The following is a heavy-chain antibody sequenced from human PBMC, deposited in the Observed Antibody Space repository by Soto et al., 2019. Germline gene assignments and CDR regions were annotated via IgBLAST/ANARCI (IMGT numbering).Heavy chain of an antibody. Sequence: QVQLVESGGGVVQPGRCLRLSCAASGFTFSSYAMHWVRQAPGKGLEWVAVISYDGSNKYYADSVKGRFTIYRDNSKNTLSLQMNSLRAEDTAVYYCARGSVTPVTLTPEYYFDYWGQGTLVTVSS. D-gene: IGHD4-4*01. CDR1: GFTFSSYA. J-gene: IGHJ4*02. CDR2: ISYDGSNK. V-gene: IGHV3-30-3*01. CDR3: ARGSVTPVTLTPEYYFDY.